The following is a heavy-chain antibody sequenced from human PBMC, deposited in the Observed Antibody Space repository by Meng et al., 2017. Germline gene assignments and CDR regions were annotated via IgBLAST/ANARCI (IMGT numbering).Heavy chain of an antibody. V-gene: IGHV1-2*06. CDR3: ARDLLYYYDSSCYYFDY. CDR2: INPNSGGT. CDR1: GYTFTGYY. Sequence: ASVTVSCKASGYTFTGYYMHWVRQAPGQGLEWMGRINPNSGGTNYAQKFQGRVTMTRDTSISTAYMELSRLRSDDAAVYYCARDLLYYYDSSCYYFDYWGQGTLVTVSS. J-gene: IGHJ4*02. D-gene: IGHD3-22*01.